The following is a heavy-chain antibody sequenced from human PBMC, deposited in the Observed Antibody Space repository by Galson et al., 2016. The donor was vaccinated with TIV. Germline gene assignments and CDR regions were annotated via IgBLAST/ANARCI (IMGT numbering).Heavy chain of an antibody. D-gene: IGHD6-13*01. CDR1: GFTFSSYT. V-gene: IGHV3-23*01. Sequence: SLRLSCAVSGFTFSSYTMNWVRQAPGKGLEWVSSIGGSGDRTFYAGSVKGRFTISKDFSKNTLYLQMNTLRAEDTAIYYCAKGYRGPAAGTDPFDYWGQGTLVTVSS. J-gene: IGHJ4*02. CDR3: AKGYRGPAAGTDPFDY. CDR2: IGGSGDRT.